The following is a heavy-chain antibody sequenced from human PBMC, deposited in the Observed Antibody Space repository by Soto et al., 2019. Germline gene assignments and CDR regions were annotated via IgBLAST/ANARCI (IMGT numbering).Heavy chain of an antibody. J-gene: IGHJ3*02. CDR3: AGVNHGDYAEDSFEI. CDR1: GYTFTSYA. CDR2: LNAGNGNT. D-gene: IGHD4-17*01. V-gene: IGHV1-3*01. Sequence: QVQLVQSGAEVKKPGASVKVSCKASGYTFTSYAMHWVRQAPGQRLEWMGWLNAGNGNTKYSQKFQDRVTITRDTSASTAYMELCSLRSEDTAVYYCAGVNHGDYAEDSFEIWGKGTMVTVSS.